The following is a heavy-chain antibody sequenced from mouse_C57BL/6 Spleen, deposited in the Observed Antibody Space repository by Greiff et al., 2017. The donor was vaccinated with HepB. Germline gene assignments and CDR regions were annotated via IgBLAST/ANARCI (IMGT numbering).Heavy chain of an antibody. CDR2: INPNNGGT. Sequence: EVQLQQSGPELVKPGASVKIPCKASGYTFTDYNMDWVKQSHGKSLEWIGDINPNNGGTIYNQKFKGKATLTVDKSSSTAYMELRSLTSEDTAVYYCARNGAYYYGGPMDYWGQGTSVTVSS. CDR3: ARNGAYYYGGPMDY. V-gene: IGHV1-18*01. D-gene: IGHD1-1*01. J-gene: IGHJ4*01. CDR1: GYTFTDYN.